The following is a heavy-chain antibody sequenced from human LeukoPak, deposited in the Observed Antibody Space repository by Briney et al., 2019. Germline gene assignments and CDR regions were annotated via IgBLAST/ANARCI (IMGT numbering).Heavy chain of an antibody. Sequence: SETLSLTCTVSGGSISSSSYYWGWIRQPPGKGLEWIGSIYYSGSTYYNPSLKSRVTISVDTSKNQFSLKLSSVTAADTAAYYCARQFLVPADGYYYGMDVWGQGTTVTVSS. CDR2: IYYSGST. J-gene: IGHJ6*02. CDR3: ARQFLVPADGYYYGMDV. CDR1: GGSISSSSYY. D-gene: IGHD2-2*01. V-gene: IGHV4-39*01.